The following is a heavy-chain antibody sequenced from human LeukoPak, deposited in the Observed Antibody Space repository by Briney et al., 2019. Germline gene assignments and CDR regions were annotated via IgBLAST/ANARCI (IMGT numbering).Heavy chain of an antibody. D-gene: IGHD6-19*01. Sequence: PSETLSLTCTVSGGSISSSSYYWGWIRQPPGTGLEWIGSIYYSGSTYYNPSLKSRVTISVDTSKNQFSLRLSSVTAADTAVYYCARGSRDSGWDFDYWGQGTLVTVSS. V-gene: IGHV4-39*01. CDR2: IYYSGST. J-gene: IGHJ4*02. CDR3: ARGSRDSGWDFDY. CDR1: GGSISSSSYY.